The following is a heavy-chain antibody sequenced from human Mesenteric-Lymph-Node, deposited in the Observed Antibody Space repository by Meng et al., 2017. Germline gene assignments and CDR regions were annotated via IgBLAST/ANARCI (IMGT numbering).Heavy chain of an antibody. CDR2: INSDGRTT. Sequence: EVQLVESGGGLVQPGGSLRLSCAASGFTFSDYWMHWVRQAPGKGLVWVSRINSDGRTTNYADSVKGRFTISRDNAKNTLYLQMNSLRAEDTAVYFCTGLSGPFDYWGQGTLVTVSS. V-gene: IGHV3-74*01. CDR1: GFTFSDYW. J-gene: IGHJ4*02. CDR3: TGLSGPFDY. D-gene: IGHD6-19*01.